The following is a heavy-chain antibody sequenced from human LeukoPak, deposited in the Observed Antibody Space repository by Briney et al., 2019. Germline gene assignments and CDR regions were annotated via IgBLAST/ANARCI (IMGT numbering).Heavy chain of an antibody. V-gene: IGHV4-4*07. CDR2: MYTRGST. D-gene: IGHD2-15*01. J-gene: IGHJ3*02. Sequence: SETLSLTCTVSGGSINNYYWSWIRQPAGKGLEWIGRMYTRGSTNYNPSLKSRVTMSVDTSKNQFSLKLSSVTAADTAVYYCARGRYCSADICSGGDAFDSWGQGTMVSVSS. CDR1: GGSINNYY. CDR3: ARGRYCSADICSGGDAFDS.